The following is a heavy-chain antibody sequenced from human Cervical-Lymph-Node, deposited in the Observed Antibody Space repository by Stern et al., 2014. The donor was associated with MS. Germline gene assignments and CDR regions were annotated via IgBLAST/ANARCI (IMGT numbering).Heavy chain of an antibody. J-gene: IGHJ4*02. Sequence: QVQLVQSGGGVVQPGRSLRLSCAASGFSFSNYGMHWVRQAPGKGLEWVAVISHDGEKKFYADSVKGRFTISRDNSNNTVYLQMISLRSEDTAMFYCAKDATMSTPSGYFDYWGQGTQVTVSS. CDR1: GFSFSNYG. CDR2: ISHDGEKK. V-gene: IGHV3-30*18. CDR3: AKDATMSTPSGYFDY. D-gene: IGHD5/OR15-5a*01.